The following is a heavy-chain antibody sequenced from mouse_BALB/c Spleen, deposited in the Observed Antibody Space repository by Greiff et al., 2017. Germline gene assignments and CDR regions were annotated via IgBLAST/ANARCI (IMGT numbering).Heavy chain of an antibody. CDR2: IYPGDGDT. CDR1: GYTFTSYW. Sequence: VKLVESGAELARPGASVKLSCKASGYTFTSYWMQWVKQRPGQGLEWIGAIYPGDGDTRYTQKFKGKATLTADKSSSTAYMQLSSLASEDSAVYYCARRDNYFDYWGQGTTLTVSS. V-gene: IGHV1-87*01. CDR3: ARRDNYFDY. J-gene: IGHJ2*01.